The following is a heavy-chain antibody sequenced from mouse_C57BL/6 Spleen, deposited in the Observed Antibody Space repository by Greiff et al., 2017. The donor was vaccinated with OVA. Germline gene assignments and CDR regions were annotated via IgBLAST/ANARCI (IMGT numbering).Heavy chain of an antibody. CDR2: IFPGSGST. D-gene: IGHD2-5*01. V-gene: IGHV1-75*01. J-gene: IGHJ4*01. CDR3: ARGRYYSNCRYAIDY. CDR1: GYTFTDYY. Sequence: VQLQQSGPELVKPGASVKISCKASGYTFTDYYINWVKQRPGQGLEWIGWIFPGSGSTYYNEKFKGKATLTVDKSSSTAYMLLSSLTSEDSAVYFYARGRYYSNCRYAIDYWGQGTSVTVSS.